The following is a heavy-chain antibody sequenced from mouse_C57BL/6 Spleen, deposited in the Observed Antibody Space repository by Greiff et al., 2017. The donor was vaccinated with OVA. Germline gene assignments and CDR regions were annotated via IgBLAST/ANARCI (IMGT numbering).Heavy chain of an antibody. V-gene: IGHV5-17*01. Sequence: EVKVVESGGGLVKPGGSLKLSCAASGFTFSDYGMHWVRQAPEKGLEWVAYISSGSSTIYYADTVKGRFTISRDNAKNTLFLQMTSLRSEDTAMYYCARPAVATGYFDYWGQGTTLTVSS. CDR2: ISSGSSTI. D-gene: IGHD1-1*01. CDR3: ARPAVATGYFDY. CDR1: GFTFSDYG. J-gene: IGHJ2*01.